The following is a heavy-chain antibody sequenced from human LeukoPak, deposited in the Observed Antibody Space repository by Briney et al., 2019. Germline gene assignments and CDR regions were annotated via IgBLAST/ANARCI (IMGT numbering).Heavy chain of an antibody. Sequence: ASVKVSCKASGYAFTGYYMHWVRQAPGQGLEWMGWINPNSGGTNYAQKFQGRVTMTRDTSISTAYMELSRLRSDDTAVYYCARDSSSSFNWFDPWGQGTLVTLSS. CDR2: INPNSGGT. J-gene: IGHJ5*02. V-gene: IGHV1-2*02. CDR1: GYAFTGYY. CDR3: ARDSSSSFNWFDP. D-gene: IGHD6-13*01.